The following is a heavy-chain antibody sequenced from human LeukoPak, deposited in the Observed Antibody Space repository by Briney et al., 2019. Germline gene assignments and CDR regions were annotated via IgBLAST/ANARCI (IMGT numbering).Heavy chain of an antibody. J-gene: IGHJ5*02. Sequence: GGSLRLSCAASGFTFSSHAMSWVRQAPGKGLEWVSGISSSGSGDNTYYADSAKGRFTISRDSSKNTLFLHMNTLRAEDTAVYYCARAPADYGDYPYNWFDPWGQGTLVTVSS. V-gene: IGHV3-23*01. CDR3: ARAPADYGDYPYNWFDP. CDR2: ISSSGSGDNT. CDR1: GFTFSSHA. D-gene: IGHD4-17*01.